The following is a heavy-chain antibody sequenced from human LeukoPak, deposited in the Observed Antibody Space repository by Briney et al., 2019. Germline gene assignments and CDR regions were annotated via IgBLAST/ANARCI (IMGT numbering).Heavy chain of an antibody. CDR2: IYYSGST. J-gene: IGHJ4*02. CDR3: ARSPGELLRGYFDY. D-gene: IGHD1-26*01. V-gene: IGHV4-59*08. Sequence: SETLSLTCTVSGGSISSYYWSWIRQPPGKGLEWIGYIYYSGSTNYNPSLKSRVTISVDTSKNHFSLKLSSVTAADTAVYYCARSPGELLRGYFDYWGQGTLVTVSS. CDR1: GGSISSYY.